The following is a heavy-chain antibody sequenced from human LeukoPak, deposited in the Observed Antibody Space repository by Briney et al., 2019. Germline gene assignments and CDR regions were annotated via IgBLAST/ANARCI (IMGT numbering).Heavy chain of an antibody. CDR1: GFTFSSYE. Sequence: PGGSLRLSCAASGFTFSSYEMNWVRQAPGKGLEWVSYISSSGSTIYYADSVKRRFTTSRDNGKNPLYLKMNSLRAEDTAVYYCAKGYGSGSYYQADWFDPWGKGTLVTVSS. CDR3: AKGYGSGSYYQADWFDP. CDR2: ISSSGSTI. V-gene: IGHV3-48*03. D-gene: IGHD3-10*01. J-gene: IGHJ5*02.